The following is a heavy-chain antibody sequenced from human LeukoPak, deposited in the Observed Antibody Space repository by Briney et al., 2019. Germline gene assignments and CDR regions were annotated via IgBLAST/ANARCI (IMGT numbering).Heavy chain of an antibody. CDR3: ARSYGSGSYYKSVGYYFDY. D-gene: IGHD3-10*01. CDR1: GGSISSGGYY. J-gene: IGHJ4*02. CDR2: IYYSGST. V-gene: IGHV4-31*03. Sequence: SETLSLTCTVSGGSISSGGYYWSWIRQHPGKGLEWIGYIYYSGSTYYNPSLKSRVTISVDTSKNQFSLKLSSVTAADTGVYYCARSYGSGSYYKSVGYYFDYWGQGTLVTVSS.